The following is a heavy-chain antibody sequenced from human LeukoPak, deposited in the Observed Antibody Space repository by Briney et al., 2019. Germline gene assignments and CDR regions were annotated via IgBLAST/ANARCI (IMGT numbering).Heavy chain of an antibody. CDR2: IYPGDSDT. V-gene: IGHV5-51*01. J-gene: IGHJ4*02. D-gene: IGHD6-25*01. CDR3: ARPRSGELGLGY. Sequence: GESLKISCKVSGCRFSNYWIGWVRQLPGKGLEWMGIIYPGDSDTRYSPSFQGQVTMSADKSISTAYLQWSSLKASDTAMYYCARPRSGELGLGYWGQGTLVTVSS. CDR1: GCRFSNYW.